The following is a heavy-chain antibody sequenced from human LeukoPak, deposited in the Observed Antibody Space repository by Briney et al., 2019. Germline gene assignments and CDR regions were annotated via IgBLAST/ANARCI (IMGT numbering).Heavy chain of an antibody. CDR2: INAGSGNT. V-gene: IGHV1-3*01. Sequence: ASVKVSCTASGYTFTGYYMHWVRQAPGQRLEWMGWINAGSGNTKYSQKFQGRVTITRDISASTAYMELSSLRSEDTAVYYCARASGWYLDNWFDPWGQGTLVTVSS. J-gene: IGHJ5*02. CDR3: ARASGWYLDNWFDP. CDR1: GYTFTGYY. D-gene: IGHD6-19*01.